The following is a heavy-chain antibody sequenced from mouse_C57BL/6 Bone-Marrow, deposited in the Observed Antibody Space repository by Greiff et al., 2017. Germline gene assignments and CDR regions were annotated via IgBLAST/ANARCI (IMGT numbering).Heavy chain of an antibody. J-gene: IGHJ4*01. CDR3: ARDEGTVFLDY. D-gene: IGHD4-1*01. CDR1: GFTFSDFY. V-gene: IGHV7-1*01. Sequence: EVNVVESGGGLVQSGRSLRLSCATSGFTFSDFYMEWVRQAPGKGLEWIAASRNKANDYTTEYSASVKGRFIVSRDTSQSILYLQMNALRAEDTAIYYCARDEGTVFLDYWGQGTSVTVSS. CDR2: SRNKANDYTT.